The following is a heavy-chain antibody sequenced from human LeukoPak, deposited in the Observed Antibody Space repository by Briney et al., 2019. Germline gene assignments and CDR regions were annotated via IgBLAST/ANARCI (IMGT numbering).Heavy chain of an antibody. J-gene: IGHJ4*02. Sequence: SETLSLTCTVSGGSITTYYWSWIRQPPGKGLEWIGRIYNTGSTNYHPSLKSRVTISVDTSKNQFSLKLSSVTAADTAVYYCARLTGYASSSRYSYIDYWGQGTLVTVSS. CDR1: GGSITTYY. D-gene: IGHD2-15*01. CDR3: ARLTGYASSSRYSYIDY. CDR2: IYNTGST. V-gene: IGHV4-59*08.